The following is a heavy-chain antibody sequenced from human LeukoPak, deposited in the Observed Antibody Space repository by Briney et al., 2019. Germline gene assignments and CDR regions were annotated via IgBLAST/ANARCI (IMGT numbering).Heavy chain of an antibody. D-gene: IGHD2-15*01. V-gene: IGHV3-21*01. Sequence: GGSLRLSCAASGFTLSSYTMNWVRQSPGKGLEWVSSISSSSDYIYYADSLKGRFTISRDNAKNSLYLQMNSLRAEDTAVYYCARDAGGCSGGSCYGLDYWGQGTLVTVSS. J-gene: IGHJ4*02. CDR2: ISSSSDYI. CDR1: GFTLSSYT. CDR3: ARDAGGCSGGSCYGLDY.